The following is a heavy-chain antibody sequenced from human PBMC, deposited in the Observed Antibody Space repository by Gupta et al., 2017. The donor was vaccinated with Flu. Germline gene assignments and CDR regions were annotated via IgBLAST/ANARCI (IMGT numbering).Heavy chain of an antibody. V-gene: IGHV1-18*01. J-gene: IGHJ3*02. CDR2: ISGYNGNT. Sequence: YGKASGYTFTTYGITWVRQAPGQGLEWMGWISGYNGNTNYAQKVQGRITMTTDTSTTTAYMELRSLRPDDTAVYYCARDRQFGWLQHTDAFDSWGQGTMVTVS. CDR3: ARDRQFGWLQHTDAFDS. CDR1: GYTFTTYG. D-gene: IGHD5-24*01.